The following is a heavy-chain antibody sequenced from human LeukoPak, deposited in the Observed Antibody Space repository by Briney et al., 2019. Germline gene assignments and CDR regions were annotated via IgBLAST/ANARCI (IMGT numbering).Heavy chain of an antibody. Sequence: GGSLRLSCAASGFTFSSYGMHWVRQAPGKGLEWVAVISYDGSNKYYADSVKGRFTISRDNSKNTLYLQMNSLRAEDTALYCCAKALSYYDSSGSDYWGQGTLVTVSS. CDR1: GFTFSSYG. V-gene: IGHV3-30*18. CDR2: ISYDGSNK. CDR3: AKALSYYDSSGSDY. D-gene: IGHD3-22*01. J-gene: IGHJ4*02.